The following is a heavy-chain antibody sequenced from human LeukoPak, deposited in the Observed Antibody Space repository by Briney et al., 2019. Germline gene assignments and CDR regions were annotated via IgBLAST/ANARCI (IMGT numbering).Heavy chain of an antibody. CDR3: VTNFDPDVD. J-gene: IGHJ4*02. CDR1: GFNFRSYG. Sequence: GGSLRLSCVASGFNFRSYGMHWVRQAPGKGLEWVAFIRYDGSNKYYADSVKGRFTISRDNSKNTLYLQMNSLRAEDTAVYYCVTNFDPDVDWGQGTLVTVSS. CDR2: IRYDGSNK. V-gene: IGHV3-30*02. D-gene: IGHD3-9*01.